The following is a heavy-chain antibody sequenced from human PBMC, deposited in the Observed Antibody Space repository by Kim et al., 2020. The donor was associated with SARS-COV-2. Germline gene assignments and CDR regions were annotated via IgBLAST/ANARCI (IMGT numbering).Heavy chain of an antibody. Sequence: GATYYNPSLKSRVTISVDTSKTQFSLKLSSVTAADTAVYYCARRRGPFDPWGQGTLVTVSS. D-gene: IGHD3-10*01. CDR2: GAT. J-gene: IGHJ5*02. CDR3: ARRRGPFDP. V-gene: IGHV4-39*01.